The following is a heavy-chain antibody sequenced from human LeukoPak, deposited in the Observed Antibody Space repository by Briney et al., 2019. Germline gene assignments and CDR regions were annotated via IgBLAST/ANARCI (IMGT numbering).Heavy chain of an antibody. J-gene: IGHJ3*02. CDR2: ILYDGSNK. CDR1: GFTFSSYG. CDR3: AKDDYYDSSGYYWSEAFDI. D-gene: IGHD3-22*01. Sequence: GGSLRLSCAASGFTFSSYGMHWVRQAPGKGLEWVAFILYDGSNKYYADSVKGRFTISRDNSKNTLYLQMNSLRAEDTAVYYCAKDDYYDSSGYYWSEAFDIWGQGTMVTVSS. V-gene: IGHV3-30*02.